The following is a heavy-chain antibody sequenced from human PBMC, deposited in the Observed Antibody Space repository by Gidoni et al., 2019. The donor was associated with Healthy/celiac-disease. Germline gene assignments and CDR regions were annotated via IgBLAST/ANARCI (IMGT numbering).Heavy chain of an antibody. Sequence: LEWVSGISWNSGSIGYADSVKGRFTISRDNAKNSLYLQMNSLRAEDTALYYCAKYHDSGWFDYWGQGTLVTVSS. CDR2: ISWNSGSI. D-gene: IGHD6-19*01. J-gene: IGHJ4*02. CDR3: AKYHDSGWFDY. V-gene: IGHV3-9*01.